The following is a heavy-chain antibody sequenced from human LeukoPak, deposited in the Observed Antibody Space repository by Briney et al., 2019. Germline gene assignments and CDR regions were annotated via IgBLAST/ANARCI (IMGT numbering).Heavy chain of an antibody. Sequence: PGGSLRLSCAASGFTFDDYGMSWVRQAPGKGLEWVSGINWNGGSTGYADSVKGRFTISRDNAKNSLYLQMNSLRAEDTALYHCARARMRSGSYYRLDDYYGMDVWGQGTTVTVSS. CDR1: GFTFDDYG. J-gene: IGHJ6*02. D-gene: IGHD3-10*01. V-gene: IGHV3-20*01. CDR2: INWNGGST. CDR3: ARARMRSGSYYRLDDYYGMDV.